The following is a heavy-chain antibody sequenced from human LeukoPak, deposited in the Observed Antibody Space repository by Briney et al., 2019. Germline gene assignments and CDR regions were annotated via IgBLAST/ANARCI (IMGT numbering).Heavy chain of an antibody. CDR3: ARDPISKYYFDY. D-gene: IGHD6-13*01. CDR1: GFTFSTYA. V-gene: IGHV3-30-3*01. CDR2: ISYVGSNK. Sequence: PGGSLRLSCVASGFTFSTYAMHWVRQAPGKGLEWVAVISYVGSNKYYADSVTGRFTISRDNSKNTLYLQMNSLRAVDTAVYYCARDPISKYYFDYWGQGSLVTVSS. J-gene: IGHJ4*02.